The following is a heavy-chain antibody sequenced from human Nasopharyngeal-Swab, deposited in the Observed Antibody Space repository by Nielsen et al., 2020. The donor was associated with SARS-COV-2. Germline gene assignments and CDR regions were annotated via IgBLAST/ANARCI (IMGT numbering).Heavy chain of an antibody. CDR2: ISSDSGAK. CDR1: GFTFSSHS. CDR3: LRGDRRDY. Sequence: GESLKISCAASGFTFSSHSMNWVRQAPGKGLEWLSSISSDSGAKYHADSVKGRFTISRGNAKNSLYLEMNSLRAEDTAVYYCLRGDRRDYWGPGTLVSVSS. D-gene: IGHD3-22*01. V-gene: IGHV3-21*01. J-gene: IGHJ4*02.